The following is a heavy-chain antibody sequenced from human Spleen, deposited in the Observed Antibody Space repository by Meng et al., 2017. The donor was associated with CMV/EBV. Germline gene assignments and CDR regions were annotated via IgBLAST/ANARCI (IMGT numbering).Heavy chain of an antibody. Sequence: GGSLRLSCAASGFTFSNAWMSWVRQAPGKGLEWVGRIKSKTDGGTTDYAAPVKGRFTISRDNSKNTLYLQMNSLRAEDTAVYYCAKDRLFGVVTEFDYWGQGTLVTVSS. CDR1: GFTFSNAW. V-gene: IGHV3-15*01. CDR3: AKDRLFGVVTEFDY. D-gene: IGHD3-3*01. J-gene: IGHJ4*02. CDR2: IKSKTDGGTT.